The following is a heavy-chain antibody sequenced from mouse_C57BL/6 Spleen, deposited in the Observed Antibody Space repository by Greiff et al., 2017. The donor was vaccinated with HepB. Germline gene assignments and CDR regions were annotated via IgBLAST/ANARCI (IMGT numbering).Heavy chain of an antibody. CDR2: IDPETGGT. CDR3: TRISITTVVAKGFDY. CDR1: GYTFTDYE. Sequence: QVQLQQSGAELVRPGASVTLSCKASGYTFTDYEMHWVKQTPVHGLEWIGAIDPETGGTAYNQKFKGKAILTADKSSSTAYMELRSLTSEDSAVYYCTRISITTVVAKGFDYWGQGTTLTVSS. D-gene: IGHD1-1*01. J-gene: IGHJ2*01. V-gene: IGHV1-15*01.